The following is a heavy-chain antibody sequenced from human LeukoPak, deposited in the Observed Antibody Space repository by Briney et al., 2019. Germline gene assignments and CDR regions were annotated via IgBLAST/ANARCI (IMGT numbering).Heavy chain of an antibody. D-gene: IGHD3-3*01. CDR1: GFTFSSYG. CDR3: AKDLSNYDFWSGYYPPPPDY. V-gene: IGHV3-30*02. Sequence: GGSLRLSCAASGFTFSSYGMHWVRQAPGKGLEWVAFIRYDGSNKYYADSVKGRFTISRDNSKNTLYLQMNSLRAEDTAVYYCAKDLSNYDFWSGYYPPPPDYWGQGTLVTVSS. CDR2: IRYDGSNK. J-gene: IGHJ4*02.